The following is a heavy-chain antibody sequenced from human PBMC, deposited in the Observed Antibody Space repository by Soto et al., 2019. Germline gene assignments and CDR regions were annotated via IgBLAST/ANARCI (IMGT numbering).Heavy chain of an antibody. CDR1: GFTFSTYS. J-gene: IGHJ4*02. Sequence: QVQLVESGGCVGQPGRSLRLSCAASGFTFSTYSMHWVRQAPGKGLEWVAVISYDGSNKYYADSVKGRFTISRDNSKNTLYLQMKSLRAEDAAVYYCARDSDGSGGGYVDFWGQGTLVTVSS. D-gene: IGHD3-10*01. V-gene: IGHV3-30-3*01. CDR2: ISYDGSNK. CDR3: ARDSDGSGGGYVDF.